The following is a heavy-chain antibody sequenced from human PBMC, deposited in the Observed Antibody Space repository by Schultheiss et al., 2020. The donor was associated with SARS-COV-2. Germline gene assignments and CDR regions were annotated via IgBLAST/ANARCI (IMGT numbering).Heavy chain of an antibody. J-gene: IGHJ6*02. V-gene: IGHV4-59*12. Sequence: SQTLSLTCTVPGGSISSYYWSWIRQPPGKGLEWIGYIYYSGSTYYNPSLKSRVTISVDTSKNQFSLKLSSVTAADTAVYYCARDRYYDFWSGYYSDYYYGMDVWGQGTTVTVSS. CDR1: GGSISSYY. CDR3: ARDRYYDFWSGYYSDYYYGMDV. CDR2: IYYSGST. D-gene: IGHD3-3*01.